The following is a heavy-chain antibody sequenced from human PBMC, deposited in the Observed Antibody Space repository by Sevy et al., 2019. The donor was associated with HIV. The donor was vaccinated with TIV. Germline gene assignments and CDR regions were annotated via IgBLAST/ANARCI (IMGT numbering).Heavy chain of an antibody. CDR3: ARSRVITGTFDY. J-gene: IGHJ4*02. CDR2: ISYSGST. Sequence: SETLSLTCTVSGGSISGYYWSWIRQPPGKGLEWFGYISYSGSTNYNPSLKSRVTISVDTSKNEFSLKLSPVTSADTAVYYGARSRVITGTFDYWGQGTLVTVSS. CDR1: GGSISGYY. V-gene: IGHV4-59*01. D-gene: IGHD1-20*01.